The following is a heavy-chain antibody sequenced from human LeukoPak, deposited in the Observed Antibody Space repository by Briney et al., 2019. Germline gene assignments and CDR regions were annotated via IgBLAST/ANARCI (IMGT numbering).Heavy chain of an antibody. CDR3: ARDSSSWYGIDY. J-gene: IGHJ4*02. CDR2: IIPILGIA. D-gene: IGHD6-13*01. CDR1: GGTFSSYA. Sequence: SVKVSCKASGGTFSSYAISWVRQAPGQGLEWVGRIIPILGIANYAQKFQGRVTITADKSTSTAYMELSSLRSEDTAVYYCARDSSSWYGIDYWGQGTLVTVSS. V-gene: IGHV1-69*04.